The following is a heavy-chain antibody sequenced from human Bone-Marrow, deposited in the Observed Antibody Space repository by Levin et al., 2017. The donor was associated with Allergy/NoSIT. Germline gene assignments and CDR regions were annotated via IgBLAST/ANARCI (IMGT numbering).Heavy chain of an antibody. Sequence: GGSLRLSCVASGYTFTDHWIRWVRQAPGKGLEWVAHINTDATDTFYVDSVKGRFTVSRDNPRNLVYLQMNSLRVDDTGVYYCARDGVPAAADHWGQGTLVAVSS. CDR3: ARDGVPAAADH. CDR2: INTDATDT. D-gene: IGHD6-13*01. CDR1: GYTFTDHW. V-gene: IGHV3-7*01. J-gene: IGHJ4*02.